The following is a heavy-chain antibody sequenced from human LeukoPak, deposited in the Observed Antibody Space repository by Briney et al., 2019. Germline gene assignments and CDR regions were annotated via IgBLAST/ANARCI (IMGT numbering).Heavy chain of an antibody. CDR2: IWYDGSNA. D-gene: IGHD5-18*01. J-gene: IGHJ5*02. V-gene: IGHV3-33*01. CDR3: ARVDSAMGSLDR. CDR1: GFTFSTFA. Sequence: GGSVRLSCAASGFTFSTFAMHWARQAPGKGLEGVAIIWYDGSNANYIDAVKGRFTISRDNAKNTLYLQMNSLRADDTAVYYCARVDSAMGSLDRWGKGVVVSVSS.